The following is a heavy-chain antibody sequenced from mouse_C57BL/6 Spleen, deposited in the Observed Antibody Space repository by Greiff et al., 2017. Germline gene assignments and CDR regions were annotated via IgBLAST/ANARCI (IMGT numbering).Heavy chain of an antibody. D-gene: IGHD2-1*01. Sequence: VQLQQSGPELVKPGASVKMSCKASGYTFTDYNMHWVKQSHGKSLEWIGYINPNNGGTSYNQKFKGKATLTVNKSSSTAYMELRSLTSEDSAVYYCARVYYGNYGAMDYWGQGTSVTVSS. V-gene: IGHV1-22*01. CDR1: GYTFTDYN. CDR3: ARVYYGNYGAMDY. CDR2: INPNNGGT. J-gene: IGHJ4*01.